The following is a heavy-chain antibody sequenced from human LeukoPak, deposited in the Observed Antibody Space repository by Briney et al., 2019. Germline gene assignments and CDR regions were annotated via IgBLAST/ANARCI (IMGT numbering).Heavy chain of an antibody. CDR3: ATAGIAVAARPRWFDP. CDR1: GYTLTELS. V-gene: IGHV1-24*01. Sequence: ASVKVSCKVSGYTLTELSMHWVRQAPGKGLEWMGGFDPEDGETIYAQKFQGRVTMTEDTSTDTAYMELSSLRSEGTAVYYCATAGIAVAARPRWFDPWGQGTLVTVSS. CDR2: FDPEDGET. J-gene: IGHJ5*02. D-gene: IGHD6-19*01.